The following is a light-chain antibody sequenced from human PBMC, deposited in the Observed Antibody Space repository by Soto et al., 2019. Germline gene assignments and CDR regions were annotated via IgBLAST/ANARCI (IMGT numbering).Light chain of an antibody. V-gene: IGKV3-11*01. CDR2: DAS. CDR1: QSVSSY. CDR3: QQRSNWPT. J-gene: IGKJ4*01. Sequence: EIVLTQSPATLSLSPGGRATLSGRASQSVSSYLAWYQQKPGQAPRLLIYDASNRATGIPARFSGSGSGTDFTLTISSLEPEDFAVYYCQQRSNWPTFGGGTKVDIK.